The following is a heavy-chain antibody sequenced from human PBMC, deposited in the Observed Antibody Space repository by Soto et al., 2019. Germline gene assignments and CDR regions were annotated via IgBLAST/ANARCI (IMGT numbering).Heavy chain of an antibody. D-gene: IGHD3-3*01. V-gene: IGHV3-23*01. CDR2: IIGAGAP. CDR3: AKDFTPDSWWDIDY. J-gene: IGHJ4*02. CDR1: GFTFSIYA. Sequence: EVQLLESGGGLVQPGGSLRLSCAASGFTFSIYAMNWVRQAPGKGLEWVAGIIGAGAPYYADPVKGRFSISRDNSKNTLYLRMNSLGYDGTALCFCAKDFTPDSWWDIDYWGQGTLVTVSS.